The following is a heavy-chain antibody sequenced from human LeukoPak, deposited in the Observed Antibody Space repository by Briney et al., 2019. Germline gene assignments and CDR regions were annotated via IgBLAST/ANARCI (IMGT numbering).Heavy chain of an antibody. CDR2: FSWNSGSI. D-gene: IGHD6-19*01. Sequence: GGALRPLCAAFGFNFDGFGLPWVRQGSGEGLGWVSGFSWNSGSIGYADSVKGRFTISRDNAKNSLYLQMNSLRAEDMALYYCAKGGLAVVPGWFDPWGQGTLVTVSS. CDR1: GFNFDGFG. V-gene: IGHV3-9*03. CDR3: AKGGLAVVPGWFDP. J-gene: IGHJ5*02.